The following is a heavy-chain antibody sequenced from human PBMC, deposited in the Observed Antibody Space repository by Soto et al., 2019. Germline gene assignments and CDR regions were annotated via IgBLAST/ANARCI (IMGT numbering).Heavy chain of an antibody. V-gene: IGHV4-31*03. Sequence: SETLSLTCTVSGGSISSGGYYWSWIRQHPGKGLEWIGYIYYSGSTYYNPSLKSRVTISVDTSKNQFSLKLSSVTAADTAVYYCARDLPIAAAGPSYYYYGMDVWGQGTTVTVSS. J-gene: IGHJ6*02. D-gene: IGHD6-13*01. CDR1: GGSISSGGYY. CDR2: IYYSGST. CDR3: ARDLPIAAAGPSYYYYGMDV.